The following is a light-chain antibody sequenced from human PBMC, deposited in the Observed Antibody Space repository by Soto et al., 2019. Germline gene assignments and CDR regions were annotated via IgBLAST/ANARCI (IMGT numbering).Light chain of an antibody. Sequence: QSALTQPPSVSGSPGQSVTISCTGTSSDVGSYNRVSWYQQPPGTAPKLMIYEVSNRPSGVPDRFSGSKSGNTASLTISGLQAEDEADYYCSLYTSSSVVFGTGTKLTVL. V-gene: IGLV2-18*01. CDR1: SSDVGSYNR. J-gene: IGLJ1*01. CDR2: EVS. CDR3: SLYTSSSVV.